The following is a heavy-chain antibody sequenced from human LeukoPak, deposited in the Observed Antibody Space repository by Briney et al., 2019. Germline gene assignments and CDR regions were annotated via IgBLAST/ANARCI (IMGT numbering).Heavy chain of an antibody. D-gene: IGHD3-10*01. CDR3: AKANQRGTYFASGSIRSAVDY. Sequence: PGGSLRLSCAATGFTFSTSGMHWVRQAPGKVLEWVAFIRYDGSNKYYADSVKGRFTISRDNSKNTLYLQMNSLRAEDTAVYYCAKANQRGTYFASGSIRSAVDYWGQGTLVTVSS. V-gene: IGHV3-30*02. J-gene: IGHJ4*02. CDR1: GFTFSTSG. CDR2: IRYDGSNK.